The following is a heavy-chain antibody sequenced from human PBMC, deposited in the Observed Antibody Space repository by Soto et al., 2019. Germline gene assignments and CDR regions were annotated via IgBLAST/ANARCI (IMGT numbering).Heavy chain of an antibody. CDR1: GYTFTSYY. V-gene: IGHV1-46*01. J-gene: IGHJ5*02. Sequence: QVQLVQSGAEVKKPGASVKVSCKASGYTFTSYYMHWVRQAPGQGLEWMGIINPSGGSTSYAQKFQGRVTMTRDTSTSTVYMELSSLRSEDTAEYYCARTLALGYCSGGSCYGFNWFDPWGQGTLVTVSS. CDR2: INPSGGST. D-gene: IGHD2-15*01. CDR3: ARTLALGYCSGGSCYGFNWFDP.